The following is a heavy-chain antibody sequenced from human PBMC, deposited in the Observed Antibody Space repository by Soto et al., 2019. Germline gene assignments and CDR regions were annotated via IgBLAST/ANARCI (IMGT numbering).Heavy chain of an antibody. V-gene: IGHV4-30-4*01. CDR1: GGSISSGDYY. D-gene: IGHD2-21*02. CDR3: ARHPSDFWFDP. CDR2: IYYSGST. J-gene: IGHJ5*02. Sequence: SETLSLTCTVSGGSISSGDYYWSWIRQPPGKGLEWIGYIYYSGSTYYNPSLKSRVTISVDTSKNQFSLKLSSVTAADTAVYYCARHPSDFWFDPWGKGTRVTVSS.